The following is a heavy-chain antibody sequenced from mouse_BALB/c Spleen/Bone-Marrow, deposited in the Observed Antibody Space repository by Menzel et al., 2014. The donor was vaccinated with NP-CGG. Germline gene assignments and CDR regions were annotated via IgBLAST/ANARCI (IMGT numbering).Heavy chain of an antibody. CDR2: IYPGSGST. V-gene: IGHV1S22*01. CDR1: GYTFTSYW. J-gene: IGHJ1*01. Sequence: LKDSGSELVRPGASVKLSCKASGYTFTSYWMHWVKQRHGQGLEWIGNIYPGSGSTNYDEKFKSKGTLTVDTSSSTAYMHLSSLTSENSAVYYCTRGDGNYWYFDVWGAGTTDTVSS. CDR3: TRGDGNYWYFDV. D-gene: IGHD2-1*01.